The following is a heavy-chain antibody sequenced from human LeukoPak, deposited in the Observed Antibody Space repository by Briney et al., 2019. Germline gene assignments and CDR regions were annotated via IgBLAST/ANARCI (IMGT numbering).Heavy chain of an antibody. CDR3: ALIRGRSYPLAY. V-gene: IGHV3-66*01. D-gene: IGHD3-16*02. Sequence: ETLSLTCTVSGGSISNSSSYWGWIRQPPGKGLEWLSLIYSGGNTDYADSVKGRFTISRDTSENTLYLQMTSLRAEDTAVYYCALIRGRSYPLAYWGQGTLVTVSS. J-gene: IGHJ4*02. CDR2: IYSGGNT. CDR1: GGSISNSSSY.